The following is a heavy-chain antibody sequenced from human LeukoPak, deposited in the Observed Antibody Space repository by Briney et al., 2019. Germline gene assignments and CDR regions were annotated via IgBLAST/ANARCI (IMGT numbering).Heavy chain of an antibody. J-gene: IGHJ4*02. D-gene: IGHD1-1*01. CDR2: ILYHGSGQ. CDR3: ARAGPNDHRFDY. V-gene: IGHV3-30-3*01. Sequence: PGGSLRLSCAASGFTITNSAMHWVRQAPGKGLEWVAVILYHGSGQYYADSVKGRFTISRDTLKNTVYLQMFSLRPEDTAIYYCARAGPNDHRFDYWGQGTLVAVSS. CDR1: GFTITNSA.